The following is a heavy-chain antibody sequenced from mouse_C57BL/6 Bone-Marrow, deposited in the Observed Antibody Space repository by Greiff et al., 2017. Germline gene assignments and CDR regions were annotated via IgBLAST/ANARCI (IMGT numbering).Heavy chain of an antibody. Sequence: VQLQQSGAELVRPGASVKLSCTASGFNIKDDYMHWVKQRPEQGLEWIGWIDPENGDTEYASKFQGKATITADTSSNTAYLQLSSLTSEDTAVYYCTRAYYDLFDYWGQGTTLTVSS. V-gene: IGHV14-4*01. D-gene: IGHD1-1*01. CDR1: GFNIKDDY. CDR2: IDPENGDT. J-gene: IGHJ2*01. CDR3: TRAYYDLFDY.